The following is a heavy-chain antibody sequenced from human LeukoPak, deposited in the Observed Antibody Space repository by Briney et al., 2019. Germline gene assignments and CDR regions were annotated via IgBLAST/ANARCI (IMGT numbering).Heavy chain of an antibody. Sequence: PGGSLRLSCAASGFTFDDYGMSWVRHAPGKGLEWVSGINWNGGSTGYADSVKGRFTISRDNSKNTLYLQMNSLRAEDTAVYYCASPGQDSGFDYWGQGTLVTVSS. D-gene: IGHD1-26*01. J-gene: IGHJ4*02. CDR3: ASPGQDSGFDY. CDR1: GFTFDDYG. V-gene: IGHV3-20*04. CDR2: INWNGGST.